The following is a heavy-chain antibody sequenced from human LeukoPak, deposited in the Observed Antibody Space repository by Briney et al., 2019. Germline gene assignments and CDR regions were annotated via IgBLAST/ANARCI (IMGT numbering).Heavy chain of an antibody. J-gene: IGHJ4*02. CDR2: IIPIFGTA. CDR1: GGTFSSYA. Sequence: SVKVSCKASGGTFSSYAISWVRQAPGQGLEWMGGIIPIFGTADYAQKFQGRVTITADESTSTAYMELSSLRSEDTAVYYCARRNDSSGIDYFDYWGQGTLVTVSS. CDR3: ARRNDSSGIDYFDY. V-gene: IGHV1-69*13. D-gene: IGHD6-19*01.